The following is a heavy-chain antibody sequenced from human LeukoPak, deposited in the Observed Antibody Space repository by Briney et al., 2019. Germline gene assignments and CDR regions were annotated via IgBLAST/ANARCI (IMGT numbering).Heavy chain of an antibody. D-gene: IGHD5/OR15-5a*01. CDR2: ISDDGIKT. V-gene: IGHV3-30*18. J-gene: IGHJ5*02. CDR1: GFKFSSYG. Sequence: GRSLRLSCAASGFKFSSYGMHWVRQAPGKGLERVPVISDDGIKTYYGDSVKGRFTISRDNSKNTLSLQMDSPRADDTAVYYCGKGPGYSVYDNLPHHWGQGTLVTVSS. CDR3: GKGPGYSVYDNLPHH.